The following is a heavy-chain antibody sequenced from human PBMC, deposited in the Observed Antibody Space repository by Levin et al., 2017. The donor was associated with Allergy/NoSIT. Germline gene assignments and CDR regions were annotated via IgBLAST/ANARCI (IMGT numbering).Heavy chain of an antibody. J-gene: IGHJ6*02. Sequence: SQTLSLPCTVSGGSIRSYYWSWIRQPPGKGLEWIGYISYSGSTNYNPSLKSRVTISADTSKNQFSLKLSSVSAADTAVYFCARDGEGERRPLYHYGMDVWGQGTTVTVSS. CDR3: ARDGEGERRPLYHYGMDV. V-gene: IGHV4-59*01. CDR2: ISYSGST. D-gene: IGHD1-1*01. CDR1: GGSIRSYY.